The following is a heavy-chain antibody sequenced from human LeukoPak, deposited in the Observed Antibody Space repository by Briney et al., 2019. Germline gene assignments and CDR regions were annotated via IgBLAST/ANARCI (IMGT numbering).Heavy chain of an antibody. CDR3: ARTQDVTYYYYYMDV. CDR1: GYTFTSHG. J-gene: IGHJ6*03. D-gene: IGHD2-21*02. V-gene: IGHV1-18*01. CDR2: ISLYNGNT. Sequence: ASVKVSCKASGYTFTSHGISWVRQAPGQGLEWMGWISLYNGNTQYAQKVQGRATMTTDTSTSTAYMELRSLRSDDTAVYYCARTQDVTYYYYYMDVWGKGTTVTVSS.